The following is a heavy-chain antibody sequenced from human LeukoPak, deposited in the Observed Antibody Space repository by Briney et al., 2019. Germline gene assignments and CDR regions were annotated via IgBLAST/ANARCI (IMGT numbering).Heavy chain of an antibody. Sequence: GGSLRLSCAASGFTFSDAWMSWVRQAPGKGLEWVSVIYSGGRTYYADSVKGRFTISRDNSKNTLYLQMNSLRAEDTAVYYCARDGGADCSGASCNYYYGMDVWGQGTTVTVSS. CDR2: IYSGGRT. V-gene: IGHV3-53*01. D-gene: IGHD2-15*01. CDR3: ARDGGADCSGASCNYYYGMDV. CDR1: GFTFSDAW. J-gene: IGHJ6*02.